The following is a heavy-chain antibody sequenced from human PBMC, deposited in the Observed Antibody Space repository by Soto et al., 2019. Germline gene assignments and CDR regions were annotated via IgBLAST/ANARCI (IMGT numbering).Heavy chain of an antibody. V-gene: IGHV3-23*01. Sequence: EVQLLESGGGLVQPGESLRLSCAASGFTFSSYAMTWVRQAPGKGLEWVSSISGSGDYTYFADSVKGRFTISRDNSKDTLYLKMSSLRVEDTAIYYGAKDSRSHTQGWFDPWGQGTLVTVSS. D-gene: IGHD2-15*01. CDR3: AKDSRSHTQGWFDP. CDR2: ISGSGDYT. CDR1: GFTFSSYA. J-gene: IGHJ5*02.